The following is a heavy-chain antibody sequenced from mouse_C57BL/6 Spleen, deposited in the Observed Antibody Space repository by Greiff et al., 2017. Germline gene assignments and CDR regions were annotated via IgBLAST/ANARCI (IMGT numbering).Heavy chain of an antibody. CDR1: GYTFTSYG. CDR2: IYPRSGNT. Sequence: QVQLKQSGAELARPGASVKLSCKASGYTFTSYGISWVKQRTGQGLEWIGEIYPRSGNTYYNEKFKGKATLTADKSSSTAYMELRSLTSEDSAVYFCARERIYYGNHFDYWGQGTTLTVSS. J-gene: IGHJ2*01. D-gene: IGHD2-1*01. V-gene: IGHV1-81*01. CDR3: ARERIYYGNHFDY.